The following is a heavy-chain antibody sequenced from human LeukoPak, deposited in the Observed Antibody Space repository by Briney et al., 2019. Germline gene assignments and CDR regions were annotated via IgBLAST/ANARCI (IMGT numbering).Heavy chain of an antibody. D-gene: IGHD6-13*01. Sequence: SETLSLTCTVSGGSISSGDYYWNWIRQSPGKGLEWIGYIYYSESTYYNPSLKSRVTISVDTSKNQFSLKPSSVTAADTAVYYCAGILAAAGYYFDYWGQGTLVTVSS. J-gene: IGHJ4*02. CDR2: IYYSEST. CDR1: GGSISSGDYY. CDR3: AGILAAAGYYFDY. V-gene: IGHV4-30-4*01.